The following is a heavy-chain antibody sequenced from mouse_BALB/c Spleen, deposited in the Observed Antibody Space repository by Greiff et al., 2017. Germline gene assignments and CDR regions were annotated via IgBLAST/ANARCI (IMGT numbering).Heavy chain of an antibody. CDR2: ISYSGST. V-gene: IGHV3-8*02. J-gene: IGHJ2*01. D-gene: IGHD2-1*01. Sequence: EVMLVESGPSLVKPSQTLSLTCSVTGDSITSGYWNWIRKFPGNKLEYMGYISYSGSTYYNPSLKSRISITRDTSKNQYYLQLNSVTTEDTATYYCARYYGKAYYFDYWGQGTTLTVSS. CDR1: GDSITSGY. CDR3: ARYYGKAYYFDY.